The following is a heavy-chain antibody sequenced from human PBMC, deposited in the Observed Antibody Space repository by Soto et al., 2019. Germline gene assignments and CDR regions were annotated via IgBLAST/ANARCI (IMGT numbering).Heavy chain of an antibody. D-gene: IGHD5-12*01. CDR3: ARDPRDGSTNFDY. CDR1: GYTFTGYY. Sequence: GASVKVSCKASGYTFTGYYMHWVRQAPGQGLEWMGWIIPNSGGTNFARKFEGRVTMTRDTSISTVYMELSRLTSDDTAVYYCARDPRDGSTNFDYWGQGTLVTVSS. V-gene: IGHV1-2*02. J-gene: IGHJ4*02. CDR2: IIPNSGGT.